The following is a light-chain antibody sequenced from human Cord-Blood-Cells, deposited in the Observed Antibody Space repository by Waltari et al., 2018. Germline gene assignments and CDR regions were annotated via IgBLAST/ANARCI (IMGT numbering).Light chain of an antibody. CDR1: SSDVGGYHY. J-gene: IGLJ1*01. Sequence: QIALTHPASVSGSPGQSTTISRTRTSSDVGGYHYLSWYQQHPGKPPKLMIYEVSNRPSGVSNRFSGSKSGNTATLTISGLQAEDEADYYCSSYTSSSRYVFGTGTKVTVL. V-gene: IGLV2-14*01. CDR2: EVS. CDR3: SSYTSSSRYV.